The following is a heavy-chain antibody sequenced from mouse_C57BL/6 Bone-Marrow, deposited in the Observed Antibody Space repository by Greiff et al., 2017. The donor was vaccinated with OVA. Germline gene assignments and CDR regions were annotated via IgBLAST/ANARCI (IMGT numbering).Heavy chain of an antibody. J-gene: IGHJ4*01. Sequence: EVQLQQSGPELVKPGASVKISCKASGYTFTDYYMNWVKQSHGKSLEWIGDINPNNGGTSYNQKFKGKATLTVDKSSSTAYMELRSLTSEDSAVYYCAYNLRREGRYYAMDYWGQGTSVTVSS. D-gene: IGHD2-12*01. CDR2: INPNNGGT. CDR1: GYTFTDYY. CDR3: AYNLRREGRYYAMDY. V-gene: IGHV1-26*01.